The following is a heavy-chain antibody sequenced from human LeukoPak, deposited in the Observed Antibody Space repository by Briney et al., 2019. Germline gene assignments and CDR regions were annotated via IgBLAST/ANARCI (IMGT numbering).Heavy chain of an antibody. D-gene: IGHD5-24*01. CDR3: ARVMAPRNYYYGMDV. CDR2: IIPIFGTA. Sequence: SVKVSCKASGGTFSSYAISWVRQAPGQGLEWMGGIIPIFGTANYAQKFQGRVTITADESTSTAYMELSSLRSEDTAVYYCARVMAPRNYYYGMDVWGQGTTVTVSS. CDR1: GGTFSSYA. J-gene: IGHJ6*02. V-gene: IGHV1-69*13.